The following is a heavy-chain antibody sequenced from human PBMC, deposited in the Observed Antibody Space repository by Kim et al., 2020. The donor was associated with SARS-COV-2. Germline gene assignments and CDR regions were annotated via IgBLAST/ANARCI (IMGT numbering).Heavy chain of an antibody. J-gene: IGHJ3*02. Sequence: EYAPPVKDRCTILRDGSRNTLSLEMNSLKTEDTAVYYCTPSATGTNAFKIWGQGTLVTVSS. CDR3: TPSATGTNAFKI. D-gene: IGHD1-7*01. V-gene: IGHV3-15*01.